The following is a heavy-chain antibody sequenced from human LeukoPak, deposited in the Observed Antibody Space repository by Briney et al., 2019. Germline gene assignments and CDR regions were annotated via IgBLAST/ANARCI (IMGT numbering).Heavy chain of an antibody. D-gene: IGHD2-15*01. CDR1: GGTFSSYA. Sequence: SVKVSCKASGGTFSSYAISWVRQAPGQGLEWMGGIIPIFGTANYAQKFQGRVTITADESTSTAYMELSSLRSEDTAVYYCARPVGYCSGGSCYGVWGQGTPVTVSS. J-gene: IGHJ4*02. V-gene: IGHV1-69*13. CDR2: IIPIFGTA. CDR3: ARPVGYCSGGSCYGV.